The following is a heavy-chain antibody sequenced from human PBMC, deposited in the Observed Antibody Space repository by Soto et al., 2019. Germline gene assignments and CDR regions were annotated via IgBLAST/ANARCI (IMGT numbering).Heavy chain of an antibody. CDR3: ARDPPYCTNGVCYRFDY. Sequence: LRRSCAASGFTFSSYGMPSVRQDPGKGLEWVAVIWYDGSNKYYADSVKGRFTISRDNSKNTLYLQMNSLRAEDTAVYYCARDPPYCTNGVCYRFDYWGQGTLVTVSS. CDR1: GFTFSSYG. V-gene: IGHV3-33*01. CDR2: IWYDGSNK. D-gene: IGHD2-8*01. J-gene: IGHJ4*02.